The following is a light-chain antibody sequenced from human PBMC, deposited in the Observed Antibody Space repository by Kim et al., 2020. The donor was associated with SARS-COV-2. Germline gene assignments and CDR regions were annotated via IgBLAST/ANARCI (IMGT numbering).Light chain of an antibody. CDR2: GAS. V-gene: IGKV3-20*01. CDR3: QQCHSSPRT. J-gene: IGKJ1*01. CDR1: QSVSSSY. Sequence: EIVLTQSPGTLSLSPGERATLSCRASQSVSSSYLAWYQQKPGQAPRLLIYGASSRATGIPDRFSGSGSGTDVTLPISRLGPEDFAVYYCQQCHSSPRTFGQGTKVDIK.